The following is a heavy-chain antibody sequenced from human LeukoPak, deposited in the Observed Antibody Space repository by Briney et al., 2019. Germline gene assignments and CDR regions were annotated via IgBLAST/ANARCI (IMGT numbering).Heavy chain of an antibody. CDR2: IHPNSGGT. Sequence: GASVKVSCKASGYTFTGHYMFWVRQAPGQGLEWMGWIHPNSGGTNYAQNFHGRVTMTRDTSSSTAYMELSSLRSDDTAVYYSASSRIRSQGVIYTPFYWGQGTLVTVSS. V-gene: IGHV1-2*02. CDR3: ASSRIRSQGVIYTPFY. J-gene: IGHJ4*02. CDR1: GYTFTGHY. D-gene: IGHD2-2*02.